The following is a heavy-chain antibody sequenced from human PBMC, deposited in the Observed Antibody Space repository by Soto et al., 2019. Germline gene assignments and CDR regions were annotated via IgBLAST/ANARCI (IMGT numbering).Heavy chain of an antibody. Sequence: GSLRLSCAASGFTFSSYSMNWVRQAPGKGLEWVSYISSSSSTIYYADSVKGRFTISRDNAKNSLYLQMNSLRAEDTAVYYCARDQYGGYCSGGSCSHDAFDIWGQGTMVTVSS. CDR1: GFTFSSYS. CDR2: ISSSSSTI. CDR3: ARDQYGGYCSGGSCSHDAFDI. D-gene: IGHD2-15*01. V-gene: IGHV3-48*01. J-gene: IGHJ3*02.